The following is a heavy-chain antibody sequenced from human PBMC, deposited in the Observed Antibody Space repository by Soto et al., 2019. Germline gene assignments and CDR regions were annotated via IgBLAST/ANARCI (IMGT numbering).Heavy chain of an antibody. V-gene: IGHV3-21*01. CDR2: ISSSSSYI. J-gene: IGHJ6*02. CDR3: ARDSVAVAPGGYYYYYGMDV. CDR1: GFTFSSYS. D-gene: IGHD6-19*01. Sequence: LRLSCAASGFTFSSYSMNWVRQAPGKGLEWVSSISSSSSYIYYADSVKGRFTISRDNAKNSLYLQMNSLRAEDTAVYYCARDSVAVAPGGYYYYYGMDVWGQGTTVTVSS.